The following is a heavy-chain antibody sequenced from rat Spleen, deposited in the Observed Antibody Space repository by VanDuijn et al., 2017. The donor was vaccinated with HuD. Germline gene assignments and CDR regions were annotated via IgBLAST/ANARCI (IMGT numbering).Heavy chain of an antibody. Sequence: EVQLVESGGGLVQPGRSLRLSCGASGFTFNDYAMAWVRQVPKTGLEWVATIIYDGSSSFYRDSVKVRFTISRDNTKSTLFLQMDSLRSEDTATYYCARHEYGGYSWFAYWGQGTPVTVSS. CDR3: ARHEYGGYSWFAY. J-gene: IGHJ3*01. CDR1: GFTFNDYA. V-gene: IGHV5-17*01. CDR2: IIYDGSSS. D-gene: IGHD1-11*01.